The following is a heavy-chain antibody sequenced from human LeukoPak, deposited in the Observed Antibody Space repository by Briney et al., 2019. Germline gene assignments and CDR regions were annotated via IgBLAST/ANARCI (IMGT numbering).Heavy chain of an antibody. V-gene: IGHV4-39*01. D-gene: IGHD3-16*01. CDR2: ISDTGST. J-gene: IGHJ6*02. CDR1: GGSISSTSSY. CDR3: ARHESFGVTFYYGIDV. Sequence: KPSETLSLTCTVSGGSISSTSSYWGWIRQPPGKGLEWIGSISDTGSTYYNPSLKSRVMISVDTSKNQFSLQLSSVTAADTAVYSCARHESFGVTFYYGIDVWGQGTTVTVSS.